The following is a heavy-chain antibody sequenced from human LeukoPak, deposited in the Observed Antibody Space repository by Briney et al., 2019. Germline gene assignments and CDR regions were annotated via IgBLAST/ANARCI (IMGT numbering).Heavy chain of an antibody. CDR2: IYYSGNT. Sequence: PSETLSLTCTVSGGSIMNYYWSWFRKPPGRRLEWIGHIYYSGNTNYNPSLKSRVSISVDTSRNQFSLRLSSVTAADTAVYYCARDHGGYYFDYWGQGTLVTVSS. J-gene: IGHJ4*02. CDR1: GGSIMNYY. V-gene: IGHV4-59*01. CDR3: ARDHGGYYFDY. D-gene: IGHD3-16*01.